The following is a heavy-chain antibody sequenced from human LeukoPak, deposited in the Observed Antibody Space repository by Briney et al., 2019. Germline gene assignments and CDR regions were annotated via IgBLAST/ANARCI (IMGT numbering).Heavy chain of an antibody. CDR1: GGSISSSSYY. V-gene: IGHV4-39*01. CDR3: ARTAGYSYGYYYYYYMDV. CDR2: IYYSGST. Sequence: SETLSLTCTVSGGSISSSSYYCGWIRQPPGKGLEWIGSIYYSGSTYYNPSLKSRVTISVDTSKNQFSLKLSSVTAADTAVYYCARTAGYSYGYYYYYYMDVWGKGTTVTVSS. D-gene: IGHD5-18*01. J-gene: IGHJ6*03.